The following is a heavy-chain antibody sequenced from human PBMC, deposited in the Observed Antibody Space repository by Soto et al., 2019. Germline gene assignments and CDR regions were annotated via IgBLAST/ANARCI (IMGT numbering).Heavy chain of an antibody. J-gene: IGHJ2*01. Sequence: QVQLQESGPGLVKPSETLSLTCTVSGGSISSYYWSWIRQSPGKGLEWIGYIYNSGSTNYNPSLKSRVTISTDTSKNQFSLKLSSVTAADTAVYYCARRVVVGYSSSWYAWYFDLWGRGTLVTVSS. CDR3: ARRVVVGYSSSWYAWYFDL. V-gene: IGHV4-59*08. CDR2: IYNSGST. CDR1: GGSISSYY. D-gene: IGHD6-13*01.